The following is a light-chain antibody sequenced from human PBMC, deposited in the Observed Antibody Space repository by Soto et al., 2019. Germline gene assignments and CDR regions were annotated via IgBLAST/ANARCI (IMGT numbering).Light chain of an antibody. CDR2: GAS. CDR3: QQYNNWPPGRT. V-gene: IGKV3-15*01. J-gene: IGKJ1*01. Sequence: EIVMTQSPATLSVSPEERATLSCRASQSVSSNLAWYQQKPGQAPRLLIYGASTRATGIPARFSGSGSGTEFTLTISSLQSEDFAVYYCQQYNNWPPGRTFGQGTKVDIK. CDR1: QSVSSN.